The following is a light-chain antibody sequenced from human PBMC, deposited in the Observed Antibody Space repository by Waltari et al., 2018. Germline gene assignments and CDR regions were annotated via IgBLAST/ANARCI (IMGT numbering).Light chain of an antibody. CDR3: QQYDNIPLT. CDR1: RSISKW. V-gene: IGKV1-5*03. J-gene: IGKJ4*01. CDR2: KAT. Sequence: DIQMTQSPSTLSASVGDRVTITCRDSRSISKWLAWYQQKPGKAPKLLIYKATYLQSGVPSRFSGIGSGTEFTLTISSLPPDDSATYYCQQYDNIPLTFCGGTKVEIK.